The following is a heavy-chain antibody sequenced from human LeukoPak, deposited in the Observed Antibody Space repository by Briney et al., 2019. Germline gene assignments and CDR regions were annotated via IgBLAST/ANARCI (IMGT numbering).Heavy chain of an antibody. V-gene: IGHV4-39*01. D-gene: IGHD2-21*01. CDR2: IYYSGRT. CDR1: GGSISSSRCY. Sequence: PSETLSLTCTVSGGSISSSRCYWGWIRQPPGKGLEWIGNIYYSGRTYYNPSLKSRVTISVDTSKNQFSLKLSSVTAADTAVYYCARQSGGDYCDLDYCGQGTLVTVSS. J-gene: IGHJ4*02. CDR3: ARQSGGDYCDLDY.